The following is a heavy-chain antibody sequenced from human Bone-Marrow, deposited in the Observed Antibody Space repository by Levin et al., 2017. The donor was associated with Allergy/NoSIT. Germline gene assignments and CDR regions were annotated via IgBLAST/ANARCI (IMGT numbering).Heavy chain of an antibody. J-gene: IGHJ5*02. CDR1: GGSISSVGYY. V-gene: IGHV4-31*02. Sequence: SETLSLTCTVSGGSISSVGYYWSWIRQHPGKGLECIGYIYYTGSTYYNPSLQSRVTMSVDTSKNQFSLKVNSVTAADTAVYYCARVAYNWNRHTFYWFDPWGQGTVVTVSS. CDR3: ARVAYNWNRHTFYWFDP. CDR2: IYYTGST. D-gene: IGHD1-20*01.